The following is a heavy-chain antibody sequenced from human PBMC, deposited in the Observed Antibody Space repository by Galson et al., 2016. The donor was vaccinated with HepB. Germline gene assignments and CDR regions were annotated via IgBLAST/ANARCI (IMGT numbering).Heavy chain of an antibody. V-gene: IGHV3-49*03. J-gene: IGHJ3*01. CDR1: GLTFDDYA. CDR2: IRSKAYGGTT. CDR3: TRGGADGKAFDL. D-gene: IGHD4-23*01. Sequence: SLRLSCAASGLTFDDYAMTWFRQAPGQGLEWVGTIRSKAYGGTTEYAAFVKGTFSISRDDSKSIAYLQMNSLKTEDTAVYYCTRGGADGKAFDLWGQGTMVSVSS.